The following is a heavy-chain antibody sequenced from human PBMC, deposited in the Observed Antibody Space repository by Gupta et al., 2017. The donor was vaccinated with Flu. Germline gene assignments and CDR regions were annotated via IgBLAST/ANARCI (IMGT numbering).Heavy chain of an antibody. CDR2: ISYDAINK. D-gene: IGHD2-2*01. CDR3: ATTRGSTSLDS. V-gene: IGHV3-30*03. J-gene: IGHJ4*02. Sequence: WVRQAPGKGLEWVAVISYDAINKNYADSVKGRFTISRDNSKNTLYLQMSGLRAEDTALYYCATTRGSTSLDSWGQGALVTVSS.